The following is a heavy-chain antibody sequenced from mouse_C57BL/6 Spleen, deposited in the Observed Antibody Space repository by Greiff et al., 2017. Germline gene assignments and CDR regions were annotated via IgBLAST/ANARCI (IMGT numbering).Heavy chain of an antibody. D-gene: IGHD2-4*01. V-gene: IGHV1-19*01. CDR3: ARGGLRGYFDV. J-gene: IGHJ1*03. CDR1: GYTFTDYY. CDR2: INPYNGGT. Sequence: VQLQQSGPVLVKPGASVKMSCKASGYTFTDYYMNWVKQSHGKSLEWIGVINPYNGGTSYNQKFKGKFTLTVDKSSSTDYMELNILTSEDSAVYYCARGGLRGYFDVWGTGTTVTVSS.